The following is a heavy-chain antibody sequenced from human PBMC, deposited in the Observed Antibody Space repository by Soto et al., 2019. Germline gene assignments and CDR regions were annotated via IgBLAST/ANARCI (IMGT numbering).Heavy chain of an antibody. J-gene: IGHJ4*02. CDR2: IYDFGST. V-gene: IGHV4-4*02. D-gene: IGHD1-26*01. Sequence: QVQLQESGPGLVKPSGTLSLTCAISGDSITRGNCWNWVRQPPGKGLEWIGEIYDFGSTNYNPSLKSRITMSVDKSKNQFSLNLTSVTAADTAMYYCARRRDLLLFESWGQGILVTVSS. CDR3: ARRRDLLLFES. CDR1: GDSITRGNC.